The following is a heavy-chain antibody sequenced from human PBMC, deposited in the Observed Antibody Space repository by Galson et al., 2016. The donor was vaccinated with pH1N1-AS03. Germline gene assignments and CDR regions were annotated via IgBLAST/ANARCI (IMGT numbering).Heavy chain of an antibody. V-gene: IGHV4-59*01. Sequence: ETLSLPCTVSAGSISTYYWTWIRQPPGRGLEWIGYIYFSGRTNCSPSLKSRANISLDRSRNQFSLNLNSVTAADTAVYYCARVRSEWLGVNSSWYGIDSWGQGTLVTVSS. D-gene: IGHD2-2*01. CDR3: ARVRSEWLGVNSSWYGIDS. CDR2: IYFSGRT. CDR1: AGSISTYY. J-gene: IGHJ4*02.